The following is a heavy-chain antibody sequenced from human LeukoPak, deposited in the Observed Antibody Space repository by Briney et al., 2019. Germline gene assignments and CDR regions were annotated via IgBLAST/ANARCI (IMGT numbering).Heavy chain of an antibody. D-gene: IGHD3-10*01. CDR3: ARDYYGSGTYYKGY. J-gene: IGHJ4*02. Sequence: ASVKVSRKASGYTFTAYYLHWVRQAPGQGLEWMGWIHPNSGGTNYAQNFQGRVSMTTDTSISTVYMELSRLRSDDTAVYYRARDYYGSGTYYKGYWGQGTLVTVSS. CDR2: IHPNSGGT. V-gene: IGHV1-2*02. CDR1: GYTFTAYY.